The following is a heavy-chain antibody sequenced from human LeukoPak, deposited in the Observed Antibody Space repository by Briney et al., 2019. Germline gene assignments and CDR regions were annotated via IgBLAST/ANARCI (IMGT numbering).Heavy chain of an antibody. CDR3: VRDYDWALDY. V-gene: IGHV3-48*02. CDR2: ISGDISII. CDR1: RFIFSGYS. Sequence: GGSLRLSCAASRFIFSGYSMNWVRQAPGRGLEWISYISGDISIISYADSVKGRFTISRDNAKNSLYLQMNRLRDDDTAVYYCVRDYDWALDYWGQGTLVTVSS. J-gene: IGHJ4*02. D-gene: IGHD1-1*01.